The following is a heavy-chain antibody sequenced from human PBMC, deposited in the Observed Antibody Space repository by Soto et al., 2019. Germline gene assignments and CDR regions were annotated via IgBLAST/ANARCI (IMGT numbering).Heavy chain of an antibody. Sequence: ASVKVSCKASGGTLSSYTISWVRQAPGQGLEWMGRIVPMLGIANYAQKFQGRVTITADKSTSTTYMELRSLTSEDTAVYYCASYTKDYYASVTSYYFDYWGQGTLVTVSS. V-gene: IGHV1-69*02. CDR3: ASYTKDYYASVTSYYFDY. CDR2: IVPMLGIA. D-gene: IGHD3-10*01. J-gene: IGHJ4*02. CDR1: GGTLSSYT.